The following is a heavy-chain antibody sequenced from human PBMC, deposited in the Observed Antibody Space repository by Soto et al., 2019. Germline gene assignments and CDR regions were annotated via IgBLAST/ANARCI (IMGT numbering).Heavy chain of an antibody. CDR1: GVTFSSYG. D-gene: IGHD3-22*01. CDR2: IWYDGSNK. V-gene: IGHV3-33*01. Sequence: GGSLRLSCAASGVTFSSYGMHWVRQAPGKGLEWVAVIWYDGSNKYYADSVKGRFTVSRDNSKNTLYLQMNSLRAEDTAVYYCARDQVYYYDSRGYYFDYWGQGTLVTVSS. CDR3: ARDQVYYYDSRGYYFDY. J-gene: IGHJ4*02.